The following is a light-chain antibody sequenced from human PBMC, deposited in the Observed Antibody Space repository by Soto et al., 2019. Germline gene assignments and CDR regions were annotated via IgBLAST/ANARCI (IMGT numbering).Light chain of an antibody. V-gene: IGKV3-15*01. CDR1: QSVSSN. CDR2: GAS. J-gene: IGKJ1*01. Sequence: EIVITQSPAPLSVSPGEIATLSCRASQSVSSNLAWYQQKPGQAPRLLIYGASTRATGIPARFSGSGSGTEFTLTISSLQSEDFAVYYCQQYNNWPRTFGQGTKVEIK. CDR3: QQYNNWPRT.